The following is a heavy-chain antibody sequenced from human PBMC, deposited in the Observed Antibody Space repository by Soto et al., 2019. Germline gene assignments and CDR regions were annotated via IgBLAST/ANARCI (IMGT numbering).Heavy chain of an antibody. CDR2: ISYDGSNK. D-gene: IGHD3-22*01. J-gene: IGHJ4*02. CDR1: GFTFSSYR. V-gene: IGHV3-30*18. Sequence: QVQLVESGGGVVQPGRSLRLSCAASGFTFSSYRMHWVRQAPGKGLEWVAVISYDGSNKYYADSVKGRFTISRDNSKNTLYLQMNSLRAEDTAVYYCAKARAYYYDSSALGDYWGQGTLVTVSS. CDR3: AKARAYYYDSSALGDY.